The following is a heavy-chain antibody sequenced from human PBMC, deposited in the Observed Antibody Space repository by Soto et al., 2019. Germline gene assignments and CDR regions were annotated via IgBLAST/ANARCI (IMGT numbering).Heavy chain of an antibody. CDR3: AKDRHYGSGTYSESYRDS. Sequence: EVQLLESGGGLVQPGGSLRLSCGGSGFTFNSYAMTWVRQAPGKGLEWVAAIRGSGGTTYYANSVKGRLTISRDQSKDELYLQMNSLRAEDTAIYYCAKDRHYGSGTYSESYRDSWGQATLVTVSS. CDR1: GFTFNSYA. J-gene: IGHJ4*02. V-gene: IGHV3-23*01. CDR2: IRGSGGTT. D-gene: IGHD3-10*01.